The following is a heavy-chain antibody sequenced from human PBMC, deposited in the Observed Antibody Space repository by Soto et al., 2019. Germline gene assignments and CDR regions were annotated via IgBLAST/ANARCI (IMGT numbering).Heavy chain of an antibody. D-gene: IGHD3-10*01. CDR3: ARTPFYYFGLGTHLYYFDV. V-gene: IGHV4-59*01. Sequence: QVQLLQSGPRLVKPSETLSLTCTVASGSISSYYWSWLRQPPGKGLEWIGYAYYSGTTNYNSSRKSRVTLLIDTSKNQFSLTLNSVTAADTAVYYCARTPFYYFGLGTHLYYFDVCDQGALVTVSS. CDR2: AYYSGTT. J-gene: IGHJ4*02. CDR1: SGSISSYY.